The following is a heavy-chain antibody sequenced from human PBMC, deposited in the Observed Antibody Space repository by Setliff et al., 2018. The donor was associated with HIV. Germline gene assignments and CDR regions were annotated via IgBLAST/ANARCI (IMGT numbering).Heavy chain of an antibody. J-gene: IGHJ6*04. Sequence: TSETLSLTCTVSGGPFSSTSWSWVRQFPGQGLEWIGYIYYSGNTNYNPSLKSRVTISIDTSKNRFFLKLNSVTAADTAIYYCARDLHQPGYFYYVDVWGKGTAVTVSS. V-gene: IGHV4-59*01. CDR1: GGPFSSTS. D-gene: IGHD3-16*01. CDR3: ARDLHQPGYFYYVDV. CDR2: IYYSGNT.